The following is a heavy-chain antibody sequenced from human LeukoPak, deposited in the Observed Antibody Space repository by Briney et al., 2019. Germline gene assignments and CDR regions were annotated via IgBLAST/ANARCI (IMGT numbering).Heavy chain of an antibody. J-gene: IGHJ3*02. D-gene: IGHD1-26*01. V-gene: IGHV3-9*01. CDR1: GFTFDDYA. CDR3: AKGGGSYLNDAFDI. Sequence: GGSLRLSCAASGFTFDDYAMHWVRHAPGKGLEWVSGISWNSGSIGYADSVKGRFTISRDNAKNSLYLQMNSLRAEGTALYYCAKGGGSYLNDAFDIWGQGTMVTVSS. CDR2: ISWNSGSI.